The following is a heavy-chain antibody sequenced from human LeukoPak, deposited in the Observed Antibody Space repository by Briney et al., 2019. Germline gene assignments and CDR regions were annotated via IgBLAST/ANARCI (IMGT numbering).Heavy chain of an antibody. D-gene: IGHD6-6*01. J-gene: IGHJ6*03. V-gene: IGHV3-11*04. CDR3: AREYSSSHYYYYYMDV. Sequence: NPGGSLRLSCAASGFTFSDYYMSWIRQAPGKGLEWVSYISSSGSTIYYADSVKGRFTISRDNAKNSLYLQMNSLRAEDTAVYYCAREYSSSHYYYYYMDVWGKGTTVTVSS. CDR2: ISSSGSTI. CDR1: GFTFSDYY.